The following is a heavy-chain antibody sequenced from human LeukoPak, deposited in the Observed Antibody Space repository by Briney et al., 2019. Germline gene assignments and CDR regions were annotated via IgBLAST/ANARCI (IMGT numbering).Heavy chain of an antibody. CDR3: VKDRWADYYGSGTYFDS. J-gene: IGHJ4*02. CDR2: ISSHGGST. D-gene: IGHD3-10*01. V-gene: IGHV3-64D*06. CDR1: GFTFSSYA. Sequence: PGGSLRLSCLVSGFTFSSYAMHWVRQDPGKGLEYISAISSHGGSTYYADSVKGRFTISRDNSTNTLYLRMSSLRVEDTAVYYCVKDRWADYYGSGTYFDSWGQGTLVTVSS.